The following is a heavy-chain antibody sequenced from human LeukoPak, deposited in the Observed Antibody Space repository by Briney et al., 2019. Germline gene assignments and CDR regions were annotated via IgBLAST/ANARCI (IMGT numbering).Heavy chain of an antibody. Sequence: PSETLSLTCTVSGGSISSYYWSWIRQPAGKGLEWIGRIYSSGSTNYNPSLKSRLTISVDTSKNQFSLKLSSVTAADTAVYYCATTPPRESVRYFDLWGRGTLVTVSS. J-gene: IGHJ2*01. CDR3: ATTPPRESVRYFDL. CDR2: IYSSGST. D-gene: IGHD3-10*01. CDR1: GGSISSYY. V-gene: IGHV4-4*07.